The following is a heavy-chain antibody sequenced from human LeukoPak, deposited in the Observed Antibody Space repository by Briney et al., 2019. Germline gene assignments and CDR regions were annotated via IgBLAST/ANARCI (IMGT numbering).Heavy chain of an antibody. J-gene: IGHJ6*02. Sequence: PSETLSLTCTVSGGSISSSSYYWGWIRQPPGKGLEWIRSIYYSGSTYYNPSLKSRLTISVETSKNQFSLRLSSVTAADTAVYYCARHVRVGYYGMDVWGQGTTVTVSS. CDR1: GGSISSSSYY. CDR3: ARHVRVGYYGMDV. CDR2: IYYSGST. D-gene: IGHD1-26*01. V-gene: IGHV4-39*01.